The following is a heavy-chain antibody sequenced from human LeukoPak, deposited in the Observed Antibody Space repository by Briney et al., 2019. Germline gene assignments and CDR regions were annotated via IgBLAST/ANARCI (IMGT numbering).Heavy chain of an antibody. Sequence: GGSLRLSCAASGFTFSSSWMSWVRQAPGKGLEWVAVISYDGSNKYYADSVKGRFTISRDNSKNTLYLQMNSLRAEDTAVYYCAKDGRLGYCSSTSCSALGGYYGMDVWGQGTTVTVSS. J-gene: IGHJ6*02. D-gene: IGHD2-2*01. V-gene: IGHV3-30*18. CDR2: ISYDGSNK. CDR3: AKDGRLGYCSSTSCSALGGYYGMDV. CDR1: GFTFSSSW.